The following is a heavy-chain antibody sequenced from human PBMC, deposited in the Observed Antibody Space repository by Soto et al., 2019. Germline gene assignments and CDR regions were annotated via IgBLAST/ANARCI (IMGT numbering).Heavy chain of an antibody. J-gene: IGHJ6*02. CDR3: ARESYYDFWSGFYYYYYGMDV. CDR2: IYTSGST. V-gene: IGHV4-4*07. CDR1: CGSISQYS. Sequence: SETLSLTCSVDCGSISQYSSSCIPQPAGKGLEWIGRIYTSGSTNYNPSLKSRVTMSVDTSKNQFSLKLSSVTAADTAVYYCARESYYDFWSGFYYYYYGMDVWGQGTTVTVSS. D-gene: IGHD3-3*01.